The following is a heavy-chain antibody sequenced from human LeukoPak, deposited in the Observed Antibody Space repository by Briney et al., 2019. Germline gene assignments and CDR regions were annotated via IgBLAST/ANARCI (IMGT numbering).Heavy chain of an antibody. D-gene: IGHD3-22*01. CDR1: GGSISSYY. V-gene: IGHV4-59*01. Sequence: SETLSLTCTVSGGSISSYYWSWIRQPPGKGLEWIGYIYYSGSTNYNPSLKSRVTISVDTSKNQFSLKLSPVTAADTAVNYCARGSDSSVEYWGQGTLVTVSS. J-gene: IGHJ4*02. CDR2: IYYSGST. CDR3: ARGSDSSVEY.